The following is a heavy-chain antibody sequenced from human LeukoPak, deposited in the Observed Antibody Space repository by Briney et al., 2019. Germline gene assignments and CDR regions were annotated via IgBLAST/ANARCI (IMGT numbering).Heavy chain of an antibody. J-gene: IGHJ5*02. V-gene: IGHV4-59*01. Sequence: KASETLSLTCTVSGGSISSYYWSWIRQPPGKGLGWIGYIYYSGSTNYNPSLKSRVTISVDTSKNQFSLKLSSVTAADTAVYYCARDCPGFDPWGQGTLVTVSS. CDR1: GGSISSYY. CDR2: IYYSGST. CDR3: ARDCPGFDP.